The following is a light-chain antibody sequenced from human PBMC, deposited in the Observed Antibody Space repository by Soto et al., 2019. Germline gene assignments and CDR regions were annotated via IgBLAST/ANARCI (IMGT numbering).Light chain of an antibody. Sequence: QSALTQPASVSGSPGQSITISCTGNSSDVGSYNLVSWYQQHPGKAPKLMIYEGSKRPSGVSNRFSGSKSVNTASLTISGLQAEDEADYYCCSYAGSSTLVFGGGTQLTV. V-gene: IGLV2-23*01. J-gene: IGLJ2*01. CDR2: EGS. CDR3: CSYAGSSTLV. CDR1: SSDVGSYNL.